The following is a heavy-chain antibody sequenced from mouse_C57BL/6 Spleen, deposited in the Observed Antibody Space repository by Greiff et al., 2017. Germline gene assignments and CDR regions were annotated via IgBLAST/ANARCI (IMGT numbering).Heavy chain of an antibody. CDR3: AREAAYYSNSWFAY. J-gene: IGHJ3*01. CDR2: ISDGGSYT. D-gene: IGHD2-5*01. CDR1: GFTFSSYA. Sequence: DVQLVESGGGLVKPGGSLKLSCAASGFTFSSYAMSWVRQTPEKRLEWVATISDGGSYTYYPDNVKGRFTISRDTAKNNLYLQMSHLKSEDTAMYYCAREAAYYSNSWFAYWGQGTLVTVSA. V-gene: IGHV5-4*01.